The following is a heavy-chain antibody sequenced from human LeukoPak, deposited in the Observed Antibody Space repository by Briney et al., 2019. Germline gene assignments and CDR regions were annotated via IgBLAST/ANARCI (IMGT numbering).Heavy chain of an antibody. D-gene: IGHD3-16*02. V-gene: IGHV3-23*01. CDR1: GFTFSSFV. CDR2: ISGSGDNT. J-gene: IGHJ4*02. CDR3: TRNRVSSSY. Sequence: GGSLRLSCAASGFTFSSFVMSWVRQAPGKGLEWVSAISGSGDNTYYADSVKGRFTIPRDNSKNTLYLQVNSLRAEDTAVYYCTRNRVSSSYWGQGTLVFVSS.